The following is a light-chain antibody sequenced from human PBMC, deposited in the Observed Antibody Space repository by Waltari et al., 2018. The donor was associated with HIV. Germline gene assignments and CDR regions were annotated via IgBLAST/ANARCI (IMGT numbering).Light chain of an antibody. J-gene: IGLJ3*02. CDR1: SSTIGSNY. V-gene: IGLV1-47*01. CDR3: ATWDDSLSGSWV. CDR2: RNN. Sequence: QSVLPQPPSASGTPGQRVTISCSGSSSTIGSNYVYWYQQLPGTAPKLLIYRNNQRPSGVPDRFSGSKSGTSASLAISGLRSEDESDYYCATWDDSLSGSWVFGGGTKLTVL.